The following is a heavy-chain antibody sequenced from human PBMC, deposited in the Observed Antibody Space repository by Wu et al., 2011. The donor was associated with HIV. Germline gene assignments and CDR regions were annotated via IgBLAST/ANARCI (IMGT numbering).Heavy chain of an antibody. D-gene: IGHD3-10*01. CDR2: IIPIFGTA. CDR1: GGTFSRDA. J-gene: IGHJ6*02. V-gene: IGHV1-69*01. CDR3: ARDRGSASNYYYYGMDV. Sequence: QVQLVQSGTEVKKPGSSVKVSCKASGGTFSRDAISWVRQAPGQGLEWLGGIIPIFGTAHYAQTFQGRVIITTDESARTVYMELNSLRSEDTAVYYCARDRGSASNYYYYGMDVWGQGTTVIVPS.